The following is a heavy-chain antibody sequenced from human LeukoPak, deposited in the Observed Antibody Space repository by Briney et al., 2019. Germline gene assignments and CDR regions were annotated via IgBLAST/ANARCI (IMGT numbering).Heavy chain of an antibody. CDR1: GYTFTSYA. J-gene: IGHJ4*02. Sequence: ASVKVSCKASGYTFTSYAMHWVRQAPGQRLEWMGWINAGNGNTKYSQKFQGRVTITRDTSASTAYMELSSLRSEDTAVYYCARDYSSGWAGTFDYWGREPWSPSPQ. V-gene: IGHV1-3*01. D-gene: IGHD6-19*01. CDR2: INAGNGNT. CDR3: ARDYSSGWAGTFDY.